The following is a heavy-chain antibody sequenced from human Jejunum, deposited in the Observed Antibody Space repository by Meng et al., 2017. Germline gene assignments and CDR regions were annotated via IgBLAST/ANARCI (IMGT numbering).Heavy chain of an antibody. CDR3: ARAQTKSSSLEV. CDR2: IIPILGIP. V-gene: IGHV1-69*02. Sequence: SVKVSCKASRGTVTGYTINWVRQAPGQGLEWMGRIIPILGIPNYGQKFQDRVTITADKSPSTAYMELSSLRSEDTAVYYCARAQTKSSSLEVWGQGTTVTVSS. CDR1: RGTVTGYT. J-gene: IGHJ6*02. D-gene: IGHD2/OR15-2a*01.